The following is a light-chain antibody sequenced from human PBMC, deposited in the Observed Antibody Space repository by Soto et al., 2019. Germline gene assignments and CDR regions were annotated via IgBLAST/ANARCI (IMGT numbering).Light chain of an antibody. J-gene: IGKJ5*01. CDR3: QQRSAWPPLT. V-gene: IGKV3-11*01. Sequence: EIPWTQSPVTLSLSPGASATPSCRARQSVATYLVWYQQNPGRAPSLLIYGTSNRATGIPDRLSGGGSGTAFTLTIGSLEPEHFAVYYCQQRSAWPPLTFGQGTRLESK. CDR1: QSVATY. CDR2: GTS.